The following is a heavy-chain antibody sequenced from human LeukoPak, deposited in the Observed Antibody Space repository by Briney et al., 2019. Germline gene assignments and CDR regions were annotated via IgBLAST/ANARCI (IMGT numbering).Heavy chain of an antibody. D-gene: IGHD4-17*01. CDR1: GXSISTRSNY. CDR2: IYYSGST. CDR3: VRDYGDYAHQYYYGMDV. V-gene: IGHV4-39*01. Sequence: PSETLSLTCTVSGXSISTRSNYWGWIRQPPGTGLEWIGSIYYSGSTYFNPSLQSRVTLSVDTSNSQFFLKLNSVTAADTAVYYCVRDYGDYAHQYYYGMDVWGQGTTVTVSS. J-gene: IGHJ6*02.